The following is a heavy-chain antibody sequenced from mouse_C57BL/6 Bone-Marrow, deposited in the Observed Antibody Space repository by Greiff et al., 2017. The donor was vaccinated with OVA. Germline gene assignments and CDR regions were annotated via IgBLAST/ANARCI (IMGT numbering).Heavy chain of an antibody. Sequence: VQLQQSGAELVRPGASVTLSCKASGYTFTDYEMHWVKQTPVHGLEWIGAIDPETGGTAYNQKFKGKAILTADKSSSTAYMELRSLTSEDSAVYYCASFYSNFSYWYFDVWGTGTTVTVSS. CDR1: GYTFTDYE. V-gene: IGHV1-15*01. J-gene: IGHJ1*03. CDR2: IDPETGGT. CDR3: ASFYSNFSYWYFDV. D-gene: IGHD2-5*01.